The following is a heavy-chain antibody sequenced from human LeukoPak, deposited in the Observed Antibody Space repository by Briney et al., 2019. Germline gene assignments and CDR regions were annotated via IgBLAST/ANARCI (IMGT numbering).Heavy chain of an antibody. J-gene: IGHJ4*02. CDR1: GFTFSIYG. V-gene: IGHV3-23*01. Sequence: GGSLGLSCAASGFTFSIYGMSWVRQAPGKGLEWVSAISGSGDSTYYADSVKGRFTISRDNSKNTLYLQMNSLRVEDTAIYYCAKDFIGSYDYWGQGTLVTVSS. D-gene: IGHD1-26*01. CDR3: AKDFIGSYDY. CDR2: ISGSGDST.